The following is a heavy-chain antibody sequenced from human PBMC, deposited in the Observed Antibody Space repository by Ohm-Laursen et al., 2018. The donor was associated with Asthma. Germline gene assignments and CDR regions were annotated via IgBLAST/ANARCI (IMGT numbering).Heavy chain of an antibody. CDR2: ISGSGGST. CDR3: ARDGYSGYLDY. D-gene: IGHD5-12*01. Sequence: SLRLSCAASGFTFSSYTMHWVRQAPGRGLEWVSAISGSGGSTYYADSVKGRFTISRDNAKNSLYLQMNSLRAEDTAVYYCARDGYSGYLDYWGQGTLATVSS. CDR1: GFTFSSYT. V-gene: IGHV3-21*01. J-gene: IGHJ4*02.